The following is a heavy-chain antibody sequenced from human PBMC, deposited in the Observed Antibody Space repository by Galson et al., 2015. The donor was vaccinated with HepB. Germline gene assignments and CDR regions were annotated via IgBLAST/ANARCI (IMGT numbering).Heavy chain of an antibody. CDR1: GYTFTSYG. D-gene: IGHD6-13*01. CDR3: ARDHGSSWYEGYTPDDAFDI. J-gene: IGHJ3*02. V-gene: IGHV1-18*01. Sequence: SVKVSCKASGYTFTSYGISWVRQAPGQGLEWMGWISAYNGNTNYAQKLQGRVTMTTDTSTSTAYMELRSLRSDDTAVYYCARDHGSSWYEGYTPDDAFDIWGQGTMVTVSS. CDR2: ISAYNGNT.